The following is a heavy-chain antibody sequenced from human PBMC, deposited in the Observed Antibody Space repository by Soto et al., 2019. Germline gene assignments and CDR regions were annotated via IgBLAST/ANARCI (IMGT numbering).Heavy chain of an antibody. CDR3: ARAGTSLGDCSSTSCYEFAY. V-gene: IGHV3-48*02. CDR2: MRRSSSNI. D-gene: IGHD2-2*01. J-gene: IGHJ4*02. Sequence: EVQLVESGGGLVQPGGSLRLSCAASGFTFSRYSMNWVRQAPGKGLQWVSYMRRSSSNIYYADSVKGRFTISRDNAKNSLYLPMTTLTDEATAVYYCARAGTSLGDCSSTSCYEFAYWGRGTLVTVSS. CDR1: GFTFSRYS.